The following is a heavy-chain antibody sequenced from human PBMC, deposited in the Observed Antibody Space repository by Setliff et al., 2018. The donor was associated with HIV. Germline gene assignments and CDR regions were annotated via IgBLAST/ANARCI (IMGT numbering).Heavy chain of an antibody. CDR1: GGSISSYY. J-gene: IGHJ4*02. CDR3: ARAYFGSGIYY. D-gene: IGHD3-10*01. V-gene: IGHV4-4*09. CDR2: IYSSGST. Sequence: SETLSLTCTVSGGSISSYYWSWIRQPPGKGLEWLGHIYSSGSTNYNPSLKSRVTISVDTSKNQFSLKLYSVTAADTAVYYCARAYFGSGIYYWGQGTLVTVSS.